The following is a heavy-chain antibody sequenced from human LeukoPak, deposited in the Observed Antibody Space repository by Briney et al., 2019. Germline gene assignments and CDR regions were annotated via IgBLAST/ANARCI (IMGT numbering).Heavy chain of an antibody. J-gene: IGHJ4*02. D-gene: IGHD2-2*03. CDR2: INPNSGIT. CDR3: ASGAAYNYGY. V-gene: IGHV1-8*01. CDR1: GYTFTNYD. Sequence: GASVKVSCKASGYTFTNYDIHWVRQAAGQGLEWMGWINPNSGITHYSQKFQGRFTMTQNSSINTAYMELSSLRAEDTAVYYCASGAAYNYGYWGQGTLLTVSS.